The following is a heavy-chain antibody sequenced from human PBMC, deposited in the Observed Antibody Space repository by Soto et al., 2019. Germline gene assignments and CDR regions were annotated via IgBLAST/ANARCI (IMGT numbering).Heavy chain of an antibody. CDR3: TTVVVRLYGGCHSAH. V-gene: IGHV3-15*01. J-gene: IGHJ4*02. D-gene: IGHD2-15*01. CDR1: GFTFTNAW. CDR2: IKGQTGGGTT. Sequence: EVQLVESGGGLVKPGGSLRLSCAASGFTFTNAWMSWVRQAPGKGLEWVGRIKGQTGGGTTDYAAPVKGRFTISRDESNNTVCLQMNSLKSEDTAVYYCTTVVVRLYGGCHSAHWGQGTLVTVSS.